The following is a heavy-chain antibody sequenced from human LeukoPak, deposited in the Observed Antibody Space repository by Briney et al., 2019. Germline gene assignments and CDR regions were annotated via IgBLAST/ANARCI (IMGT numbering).Heavy chain of an antibody. CDR2: IYSSGST. Sequence: SETLSLACTVSGGSISSYYWSWIRQPAGKGLEWLGRIYSSGSTNYSPSLKRRVTISMDTSKNQFSLKLSSVTAADTAMYYCARAGPICSSTSCYDYYYMDVWGRGTTVTVSS. V-gene: IGHV4-4*07. CDR1: GGSISSYY. D-gene: IGHD2-2*01. CDR3: ARAGPICSSTSCYDYYYMDV. J-gene: IGHJ6*03.